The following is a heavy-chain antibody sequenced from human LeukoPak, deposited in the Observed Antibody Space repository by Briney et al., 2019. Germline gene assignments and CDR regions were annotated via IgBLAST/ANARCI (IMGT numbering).Heavy chain of an antibody. V-gene: IGHV3-53*01. Sequence: GGSLRLSCAASGFTVSSNCMSWVRQAPGKGLEWVSVIYSDGSTFHADSVKGRFTISRDNSKNTLYLQMNSLRAEDTAVYYCARAPVVGQGGYWGQGTLVTVSS. J-gene: IGHJ4*02. CDR3: ARAPVVGQGGY. D-gene: IGHD2-15*01. CDR1: GFTVSSNC. CDR2: IYSDGST.